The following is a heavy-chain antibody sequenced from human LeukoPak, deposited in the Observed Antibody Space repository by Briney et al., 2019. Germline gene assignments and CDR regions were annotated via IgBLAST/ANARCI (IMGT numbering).Heavy chain of an antibody. V-gene: IGHV4-4*02. CDR1: GGSISSSNW. Sequence: SGTLSLTCAVSGGSISSSNWWSWVRQPPGKGLEWFGQIYHSGSTNYNPSLKSRVTISVDKSKNQFSLKLGSVTAADTAVYYCARYDGGSGPFDYWGQGTLVTVSS. CDR3: ARYDGGSGPFDY. D-gene: IGHD3-10*01. CDR2: IYHSGST. J-gene: IGHJ4*02.